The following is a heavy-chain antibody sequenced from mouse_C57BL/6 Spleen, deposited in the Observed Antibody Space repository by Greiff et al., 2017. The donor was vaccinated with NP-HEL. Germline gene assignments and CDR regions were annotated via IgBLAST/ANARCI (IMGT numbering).Heavy chain of an antibody. D-gene: IGHD4-1*01. V-gene: IGHV1-80*01. J-gene: IGHJ2*01. Sequence: QVQLKESGAELVKPGASVKISCKASGYAFSSYWMNWVKQRPGKGLEWIGQIYPGDGDTNYNGKFKGKATLTADKSSSTAYMQLSSLTSEDSAVYFCARSAANWDYFDYWGQGTTLTVSS. CDR2: IYPGDGDT. CDR1: GYAFSSYW. CDR3: ARSAANWDYFDY.